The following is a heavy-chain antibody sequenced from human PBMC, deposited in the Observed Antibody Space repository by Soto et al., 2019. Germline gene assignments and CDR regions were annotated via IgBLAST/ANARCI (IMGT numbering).Heavy chain of an antibody. D-gene: IGHD3-16*01. CDR2: ISYDGSNK. CDR1: GFTFSSYG. CDR3: AKDLGGGSLEG. J-gene: IGHJ4*02. V-gene: IGHV3-30*18. Sequence: QVQLVESGGGVVQPGRSLRLSCAASGFTFSSYGMHWVRQAPGKGLEWVAVISYDGSNKYYADSVKGRFTISRDNSKNTLYLQMNSLRAEDTAVYYCAKDLGGGSLEGWGQGTLVTVSS.